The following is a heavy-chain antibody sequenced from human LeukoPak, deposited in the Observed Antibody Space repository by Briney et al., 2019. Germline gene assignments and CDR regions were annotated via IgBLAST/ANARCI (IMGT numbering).Heavy chain of an antibody. CDR1: GGTFSSYA. D-gene: IGHD3-3*01. V-gene: IGHV1-69*05. CDR2: IIPIFGTA. Sequence: SVKVSCKASGGTFSSYAISLVRQAPGQGLEWMGRIIPIFGTANYAQKFQGRVTITTDESTSTAYMELSSLRSEDTAVYYCARLDAYYDFWSGYYPDDAFDIWGQGTMVTVSS. J-gene: IGHJ3*02. CDR3: ARLDAYYDFWSGYYPDDAFDI.